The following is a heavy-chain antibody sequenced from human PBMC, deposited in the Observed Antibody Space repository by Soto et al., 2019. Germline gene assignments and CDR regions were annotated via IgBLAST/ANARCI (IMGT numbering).Heavy chain of an antibody. CDR1: GGSMSSNY. Sequence: PSETLSLTCTVSGGSMSSNYWSWIRQAPGKGLEWVGYIYFQGTTNYNPSLRSRVTILIDMSKNQFSLKLTSVTAADTAVYYCARDKITGLFDYWGQGTLVTVSS. D-gene: IGHD2-8*02. V-gene: IGHV4-59*12. CDR3: ARDKITGLFDY. J-gene: IGHJ4*02. CDR2: IYFQGTT.